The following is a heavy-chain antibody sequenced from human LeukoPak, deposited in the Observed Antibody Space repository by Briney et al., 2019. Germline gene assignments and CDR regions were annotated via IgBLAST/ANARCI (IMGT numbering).Heavy chain of an antibody. D-gene: IGHD2-15*01. Sequence: PGGSLRLSCAASGFTFSSYGMSWVRQAPGKGLEWVSAISGSGVSTYYADYVKGRFTISRDNSKNTLYLQMNSLRAEDTAIYYCAKNGDRGAYCTGGTCYPYFYYYMDVWGKGTTVTI. CDR1: GFTFSSYG. CDR3: AKNGDRGAYCTGGTCYPYFYYYMDV. V-gene: IGHV3-23*01. J-gene: IGHJ6*03. CDR2: ISGSGVST.